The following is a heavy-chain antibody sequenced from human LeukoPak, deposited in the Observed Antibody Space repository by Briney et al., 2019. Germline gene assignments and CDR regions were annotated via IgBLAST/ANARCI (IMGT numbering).Heavy chain of an antibody. CDR3: ARHSSGWYYFVY. CDR1: GGSISSSSYY. J-gene: IGHJ4*02. V-gene: IGHV4-39*01. CDR2: IYYSGST. Sequence: PSETLSLTCTVSGGSISSSSYYWGWLRQPPGKGLEWIGSIYYSGSTYYNPSLKSRVTISVDTSKNQFSLELSSVTAADTAVYYCARHSSGWYYFVYWGQGTLVTVSS. D-gene: IGHD6-19*01.